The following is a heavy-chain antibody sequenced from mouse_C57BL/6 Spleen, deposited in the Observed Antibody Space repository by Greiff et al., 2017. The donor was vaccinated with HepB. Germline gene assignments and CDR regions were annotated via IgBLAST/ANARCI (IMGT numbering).Heavy chain of an antibody. CDR2: ISDGGSYT. CDR3: ARDNYGSSYPLDY. Sequence: DVKLVESGGGLVKPGGSLKLSCAASGFTFSSYAMSWVRQTPEKRLEWVATISDGGSYTYYPDNVKGRFTISRDNAKNNLYLQMSHLKSEDTAMYYCARDNYGSSYPLDYWGQGTTLTVSS. D-gene: IGHD1-1*01. V-gene: IGHV5-4*01. CDR1: GFTFSSYA. J-gene: IGHJ2*01.